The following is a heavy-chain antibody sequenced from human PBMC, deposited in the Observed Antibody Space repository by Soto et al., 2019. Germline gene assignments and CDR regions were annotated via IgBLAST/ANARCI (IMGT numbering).Heavy chain of an antibody. CDR2: ISYDGSNK. CDR3: AKDLGDYGDYPHFGY. CDR1: GFTFSSYG. Sequence: GGSLRLSCAASGFTFSSYGMHWVRQAPGKGLEWVAVISYDGSNKYYADSVKGRFTISRDNSKNTLYLQMNSLRAEDTAVYYCAKDLGDYGDYPHFGYWGQGTLVTVSS. D-gene: IGHD4-17*01. V-gene: IGHV3-30*18. J-gene: IGHJ4*02.